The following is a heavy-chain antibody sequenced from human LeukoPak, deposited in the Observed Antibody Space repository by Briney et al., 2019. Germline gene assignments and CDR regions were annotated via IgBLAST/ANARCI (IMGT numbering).Heavy chain of an antibody. V-gene: IGHV4-39*07. CDR2: IYYSGST. CDR3: ATMVREGYFDY. Sequence: SETLSLTCTVSGGSISRSSYYWGWIRQPPGKGLEWIASIYYSGSTYYNPSLKSRVTISVDTSKNQFSLKLSSVTAADTAVYYCATMVREGYFDYWGQGTLVTVSS. J-gene: IGHJ4*02. D-gene: IGHD3-10*01. CDR1: GGSISRSSYY.